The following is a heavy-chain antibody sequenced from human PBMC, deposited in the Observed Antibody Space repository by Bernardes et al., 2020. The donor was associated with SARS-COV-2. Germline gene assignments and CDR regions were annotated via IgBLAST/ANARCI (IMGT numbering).Heavy chain of an antibody. Sequence: TLSLICTVSGGSISAYYWSWFRQPPGKGLEWIGYLYYTGSTNYNPSLQSRVTISVDTSKNQFSLKLSSVTAADTAVYYCARGFDYWGQGILVTVSS. CDR3: ARGFDY. CDR2: LYYTGST. CDR1: GGSISAYY. J-gene: IGHJ4*02. V-gene: IGHV4-59*01.